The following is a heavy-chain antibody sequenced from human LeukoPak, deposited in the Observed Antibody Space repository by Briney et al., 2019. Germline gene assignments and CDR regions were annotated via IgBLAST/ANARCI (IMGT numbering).Heavy chain of an antibody. CDR2: IYPGDSDT. D-gene: IGHD2-15*01. CDR1: GYSFTSYW. V-gene: IGHV5-51*01. J-gene: IGHJ4*02. CDR3: VRRYCSGGSCYPDY. Sequence: GESLKISCKGSGYSFTSYWIGWVRQMPGKVLEWMGIIYPGDSDTRYSPSFQGKVTISADKSISTDYLQWSSLKAADTAMYDCVRRYCSGGSCYPDYWGQGILVTVSS.